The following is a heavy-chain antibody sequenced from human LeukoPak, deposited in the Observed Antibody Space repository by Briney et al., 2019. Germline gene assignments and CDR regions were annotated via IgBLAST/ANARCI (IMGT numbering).Heavy chain of an antibody. CDR3: ARYSSDWRGYNWFDP. D-gene: IGHD6-19*01. V-gene: IGHV3-48*04. CDR1: GFTFSSYS. J-gene: IGHJ5*02. CDR2: ISSSGSSI. Sequence: PGGSLRLSCAASGFTFSSYSMNWIRQAPGKGLEWVSYISSSGSSIYYADSVKGRFTISRDNAKNSLYLQMNSLRAEDTAVYYCARYSSDWRGYNWFDPWGQGTLVTVSS.